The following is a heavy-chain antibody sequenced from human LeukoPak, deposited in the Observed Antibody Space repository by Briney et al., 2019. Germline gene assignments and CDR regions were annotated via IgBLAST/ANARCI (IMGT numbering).Heavy chain of an antibody. Sequence: GGSLRLSCAASGFTFSSYSMNWVRQAPGKGLEWVSSISSSSSYIYYADSVKGRFTIFRDNAKNSLYLQMNSLRAEDTAVYYCARDRSSSRYYFDYWGQGTLVTVSS. J-gene: IGHJ4*02. D-gene: IGHD6-13*01. CDR2: ISSSSSYI. CDR1: GFTFSSYS. V-gene: IGHV3-21*01. CDR3: ARDRSSSRYYFDY.